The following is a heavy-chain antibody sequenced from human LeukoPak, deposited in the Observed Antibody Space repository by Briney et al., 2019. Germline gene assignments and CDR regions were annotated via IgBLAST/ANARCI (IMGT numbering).Heavy chain of an antibody. CDR3: TRGLRYYGSGSLSDNWFDP. V-gene: IGHV4-4*02. CDR1: GVSITYSYW. J-gene: IGHJ5*02. D-gene: IGHD3-10*01. Sequence: SGTLSLTCAVSGVSITYSYWWTWVRQPPGKGLEWIGEIYHSGSTNYNSSLKSRVTMSVDKSKNLFSLMLSSVTAADTAVYYCTRGLRYYGSGSLSDNWFDPWGQGTLVIVSS. CDR2: IYHSGST.